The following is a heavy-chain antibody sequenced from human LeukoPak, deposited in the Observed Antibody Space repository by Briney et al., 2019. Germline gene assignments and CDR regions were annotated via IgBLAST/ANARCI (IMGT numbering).Heavy chain of an antibody. V-gene: IGHV3-23*01. Sequence: GGSLRLSCAASGFTFSSYAMSWVRQAPGKGLEWVSAISGSGGSTYYADSVKGRFTISRDNSKNTLYLQMNSLRAEDTAVYYCAKSSVFGVPPAISAFDIWGQGTMVTVSS. CDR3: AKSSVFGVPPAISAFDI. D-gene: IGHD2-2*02. CDR2: ISGSGGST. J-gene: IGHJ3*02. CDR1: GFTFSSYA.